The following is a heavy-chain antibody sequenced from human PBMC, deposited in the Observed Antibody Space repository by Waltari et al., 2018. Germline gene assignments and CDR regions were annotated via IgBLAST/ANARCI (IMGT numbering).Heavy chain of an antibody. V-gene: IGHV3-7*01. CDR3: AREAGDSSGWDHYYYMDV. Sequence: EVQLVESGGGLVQPGGSLRLSCAASGFTFSSYWMSWVRQAPGKGLEWVANIKQDGSEKYYVDSGKGRFTISRDNAKNSLYLQMNSLRAEDTAVYYCAREAGDSSGWDHYYYMDVWGKGTTVTVSS. CDR2: IKQDGSEK. D-gene: IGHD6-19*01. CDR1: GFTFSSYW. J-gene: IGHJ6*03.